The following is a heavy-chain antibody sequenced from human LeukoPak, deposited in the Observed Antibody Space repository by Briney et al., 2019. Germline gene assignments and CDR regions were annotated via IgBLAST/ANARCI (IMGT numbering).Heavy chain of an antibody. V-gene: IGHV4-34*01. CDR2: INHSGST. Sequence: SETLSLTCAVYGGSFSGYYWSWIRQPPGKGLEWIGEINHSGSTNHNPSLKSRVTISVDTSKNQFSLKLSSVTAADTAVDYCARSSGWYRGYFDYWGQGTLVTVSS. J-gene: IGHJ4*02. CDR1: GGSFSGYY. CDR3: ARSSGWYRGYFDY. D-gene: IGHD6-19*01.